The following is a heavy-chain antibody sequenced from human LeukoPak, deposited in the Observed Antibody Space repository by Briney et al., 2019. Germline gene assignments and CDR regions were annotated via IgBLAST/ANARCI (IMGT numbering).Heavy chain of an antibody. J-gene: IGHJ4*02. Sequence: GGSLRLSCAASGFTFSGYTMNWVRQAPGKGLEWVSSISSSSSYIYYADSVKGRFTISRDNAKNSLYLQMNSLRAEDTAVYYCARDIVGATLSDWGQGTLVTVSS. CDR2: ISSSSSYI. D-gene: IGHD1-26*01. CDR1: GFTFSGYT. V-gene: IGHV3-21*01. CDR3: ARDIVGATLSD.